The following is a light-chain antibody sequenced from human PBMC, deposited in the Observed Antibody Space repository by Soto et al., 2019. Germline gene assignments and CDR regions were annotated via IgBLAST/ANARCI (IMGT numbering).Light chain of an antibody. J-gene: IGKJ4*01. CDR2: GTS. V-gene: IGKV3-15*01. CDR1: QSVSSN. CDR3: QQYNKWPLT. Sequence: EIVMTQSPATLSESPGERATLSCRASQSVSSNLAWYQQKRGQAPRLLSYGTSTRATGIPARFSGSGSGTEFTLTISSLQSEDFAVYYCQQYNKWPLTFGGGTKVEIK.